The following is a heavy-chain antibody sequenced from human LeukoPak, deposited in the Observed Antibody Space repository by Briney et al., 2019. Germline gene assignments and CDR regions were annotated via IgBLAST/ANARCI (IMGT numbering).Heavy chain of an antibody. J-gene: IGHJ4*02. D-gene: IGHD3-22*01. CDR2: TYYSGST. Sequence: SETLSLTCTVSGDSISTSSYYWGWIRQPPGKGLEWLGSTYYSGSTYYNPSLKSRVTISVDTSKNQFSLNLYSVTAADTAVFYCARSYYYDYRQIDYWGQGTLVTVSS. CDR3: ARSYYYDYRQIDY. V-gene: IGHV4-39*01. CDR1: GDSISTSSYY.